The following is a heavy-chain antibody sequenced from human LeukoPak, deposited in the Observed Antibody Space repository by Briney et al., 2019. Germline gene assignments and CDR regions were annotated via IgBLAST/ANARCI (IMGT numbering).Heavy chain of an antibody. J-gene: IGHJ3*02. CDR2: IKQDGSEK. CDR3: AREPRGPLKDAFDI. V-gene: IGHV3-7*03. CDR1: GFTLSSYW. Sequence: TGGSLRLSCAASGFTLSSYWMSWVRQAPGKGREWVANIKQDGSEKYYVDSVKGRFTISRDNAKNSLYLQMNSLRAEDTAVYYCAREPRGPLKDAFDIWGQGTMVTVSS.